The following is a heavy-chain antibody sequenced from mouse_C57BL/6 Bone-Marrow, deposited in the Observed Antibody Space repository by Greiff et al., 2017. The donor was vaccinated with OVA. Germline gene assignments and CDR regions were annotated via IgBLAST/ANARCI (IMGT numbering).Heavy chain of an antibody. Sequence: EVKLVESGGDLVKPGGSLKLSCAASGFTFSSYGMSWVRQTPDTRLEWVATISSGGSYTYYPDSVKGRFTISRDNAKNTLYLQMSSLKSEDTAMYYCAGGVWFPLDYWGQGTSVTVSS. CDR3: AGGVWFPLDY. J-gene: IGHJ4*01. D-gene: IGHD2-10*02. CDR2: ISSGGSYT. CDR1: GFTFSSYG. V-gene: IGHV5-6*01.